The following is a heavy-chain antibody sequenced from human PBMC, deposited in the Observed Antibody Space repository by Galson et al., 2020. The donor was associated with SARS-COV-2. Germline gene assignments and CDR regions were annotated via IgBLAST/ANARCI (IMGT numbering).Heavy chain of an antibody. CDR2: IKSKTNGETT. J-gene: IGHJ6*02. V-gene: IGHV3-15*01. CDR1: GFNFKDAW. CDR3: ATDQSTSIYYYYGMDV. Sequence: GGSLRLSCAVSGFNFKDAWMSWVRQAPGRVLEWVGHIKSKTNGETTEYAAPVKDRFIISRDDSKDTVYLQMNSLKTEDTAIYYCATDQSTSIYYYYGMDVWGQGTTVTVSS.